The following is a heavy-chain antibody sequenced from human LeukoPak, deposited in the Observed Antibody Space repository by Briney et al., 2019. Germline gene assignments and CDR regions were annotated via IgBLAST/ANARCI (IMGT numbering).Heavy chain of an antibody. J-gene: IGHJ4*02. CDR3: ARDLGMAGIAPVDY. CDR2: IYHSGAT. D-gene: IGHD6-19*01. Sequence: SETLSLTCTVSGYSTSSGYYWGWIRQSPEKGLECIGSIYHSGATYYNPSLKSRVTISVDTSKNQFSLKVTSVTAADTAVYYCARDLGMAGIAPVDYWGQGTLVTVSS. V-gene: IGHV4-38-2*02. CDR1: GYSTSSGYY.